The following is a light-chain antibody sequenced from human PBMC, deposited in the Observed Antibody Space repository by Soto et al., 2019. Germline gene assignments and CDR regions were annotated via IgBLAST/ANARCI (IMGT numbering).Light chain of an antibody. J-gene: IGKJ1*01. CDR1: EGISSW. CDR3: QQYHTYWT. V-gene: IGKV1-5*01. Sequence: DIQMTQSPSTLSASVGDRVTITCRASEGISSWLAWYQQKPGKAPKLLIYDASTLEAGVPSRFSGSGSGTEFTLTISSLQPDDFATYYCQQYHTYWTFRQGTKVEIK. CDR2: DAS.